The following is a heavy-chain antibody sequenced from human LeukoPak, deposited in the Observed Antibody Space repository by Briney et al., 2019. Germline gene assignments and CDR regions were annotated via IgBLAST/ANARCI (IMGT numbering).Heavy chain of an antibody. CDR2: ISSGGFST. V-gene: IGHV3-23*01. CDR1: GFTFSSYA. CDR3: AKGGRTTGKFDY. Sequence: GRSLRLSCAASGFTFSSYAMHWVRQAPGKGLEWVSAISSGGFSTYYADSVEGQFTISRDNSKNTVCLQMNSLRVEDTAVYYCAKGGRTTGKFDYWGQGTLVTVSS. D-gene: IGHD7-27*01. J-gene: IGHJ4*02.